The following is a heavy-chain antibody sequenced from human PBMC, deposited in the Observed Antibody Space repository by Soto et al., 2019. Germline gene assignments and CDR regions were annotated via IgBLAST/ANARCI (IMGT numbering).Heavy chain of an antibody. D-gene: IGHD3-3*02. V-gene: IGHV4-30-4*01. CDR1: GDSISSPDYY. J-gene: IGHJ5*01. CDR3: ARVTFTPNWFDS. Sequence: SETLSLTCTVSGDSISSPDYYWSWIRQAPGKGLELIGYVYYRGSIYYTPSFESRVSISVDTSKNQFSLRLTSVTAADSAMYFCARVTFTPNWFDSWGQGILVTVSS. CDR2: VYYRGSI.